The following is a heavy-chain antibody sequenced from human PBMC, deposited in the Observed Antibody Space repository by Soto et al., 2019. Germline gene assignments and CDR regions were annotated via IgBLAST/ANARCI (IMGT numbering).Heavy chain of an antibody. J-gene: IGHJ6*02. V-gene: IGHV3-21*02. Sequence: EVQLVESGGGLVETGGSLRVSCVASGFNFSRYSMNWVRQAPGKGLEWVSSVSSSSSYIYYADSVKGRFTISRDDAKNSLCLQMNSLRAEDTAVYYCARDQGFGEYFYYYGMDVWGQGTTVTVSS. CDR2: VSSSSSYI. D-gene: IGHD3-10*01. CDR3: ARDQGFGEYFYYYGMDV. CDR1: GFNFSRYS.